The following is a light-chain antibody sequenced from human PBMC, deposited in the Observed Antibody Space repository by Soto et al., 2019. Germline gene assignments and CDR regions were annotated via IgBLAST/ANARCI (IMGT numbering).Light chain of an antibody. J-gene: IGKJ1*01. V-gene: IGKV1-5*01. Sequence: DIQMTQSPSTLPASVGDRVTITCRASQSVTSWLAWYQQKPGKAPKLLIHDATSLESGVPSRFSGSGSGTEFTLTISSLQADDFATYYCHQYKTYSWTFGQGPKVEIK. CDR1: QSVTSW. CDR3: HQYKTYSWT. CDR2: DAT.